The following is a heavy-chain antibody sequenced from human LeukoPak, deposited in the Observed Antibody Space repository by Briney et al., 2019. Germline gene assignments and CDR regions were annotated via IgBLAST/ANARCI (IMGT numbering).Heavy chain of an antibody. Sequence: SETLSLTCTVSGGSISSSSYYWGWIRQPPGKGLEWIGSIYYSGSTYYNPSLKSRVTISVDTSKNQFSLKLSSVTAADTAVYFCARGGFYFDYWGQGTLVTVSS. J-gene: IGHJ4*02. V-gene: IGHV4-39*07. CDR3: ARGGFYFDY. CDR2: IYYSGST. CDR1: GGSISSSSYY. D-gene: IGHD3-16*01.